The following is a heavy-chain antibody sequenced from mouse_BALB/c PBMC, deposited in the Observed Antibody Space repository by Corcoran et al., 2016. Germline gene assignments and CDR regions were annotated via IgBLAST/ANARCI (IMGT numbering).Heavy chain of an antibody. CDR3: ASRGDGSFDY. J-gene: IGHJ2*01. Sequence: QIQLVQSGPELKKPGETVRISCKASGYTFTTAGMQWVQKMPGKGLKWIGWINTHSGVPKYAEVFKGRFAFSLETSASTAYLQISNLKNEDTATYFCASRGDGSFDYWGQGTTLTVSS. CDR1: GYTFTTAG. CDR2: INTHSGVP. V-gene: IGHV9-4*02. D-gene: IGHD2-3*01.